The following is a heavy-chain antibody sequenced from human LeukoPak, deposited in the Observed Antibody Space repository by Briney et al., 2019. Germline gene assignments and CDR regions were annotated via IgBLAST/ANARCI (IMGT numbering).Heavy chain of an antibody. CDR1: GFTFSSLW. Sequence: GGSLRLSCAASGFTFSSLWMSWVRQAPGKGLEWVANINEGGSADYYADSVRGRFTIPRDNAKNSLHLQMNNLRAEDTAVYYCARGYSDWLRWGQGTQVTVSS. D-gene: IGHD4-11*01. CDR3: ARGYSDWLR. J-gene: IGHJ4*02. CDR2: INEGGSAD. V-gene: IGHV3-7*01.